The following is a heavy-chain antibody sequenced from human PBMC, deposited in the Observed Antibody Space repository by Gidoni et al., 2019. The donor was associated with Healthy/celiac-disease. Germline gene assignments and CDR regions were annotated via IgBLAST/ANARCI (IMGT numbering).Heavy chain of an antibody. Sequence: EVQLLESGGGLVQPGGCLRLSCAASGFTFSNSDMAWVRQAPGRGLEWVSSISGSGSNTYYADSVKGRFTISRDNSRNTLYLQMSSLRAEDTATYYCAKSVGMTREGVDYWGQGTLVTVSS. V-gene: IGHV3-23*01. CDR3: AKSVGMTREGVDY. CDR2: ISGSGSNT. J-gene: IGHJ4*02. CDR1: GFTFSNSD. D-gene: IGHD3-10*01.